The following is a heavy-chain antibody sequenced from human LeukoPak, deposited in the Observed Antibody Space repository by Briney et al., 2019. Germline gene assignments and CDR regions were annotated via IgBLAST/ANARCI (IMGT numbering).Heavy chain of an antibody. Sequence: GGSLRLSCAASGFTFSSYGMHWVRQAPGKGLEWVAFIRYDGSNKYYADSVKGRFTISRDNSKNTLYLQMNSLRAEDTAVYYCARDSLTNSGYAPGYFDYWGQGTLVTVSS. CDR3: ARDSLTNSGYAPGYFDY. CDR2: IRYDGSNK. CDR1: GFTFSSYG. V-gene: IGHV3-30*02. D-gene: IGHD5-12*01. J-gene: IGHJ4*02.